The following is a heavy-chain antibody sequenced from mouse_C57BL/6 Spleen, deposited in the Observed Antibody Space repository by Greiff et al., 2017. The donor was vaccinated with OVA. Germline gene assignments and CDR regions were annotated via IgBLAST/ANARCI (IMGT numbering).Heavy chain of an antibody. V-gene: IGHV1-82*01. CDR3: ARAPELGPYYFDY. CDR1: GYAFSSSW. D-gene: IGHD4-1*01. J-gene: IGHJ2*01. CDR2: IYPGDGDT. Sequence: QVQLKQSGPELVKPGASVKISCKASGYAFSSSWMNWVKQRPGKGLEWIGRIYPGDGDTNYNGKFKGKATLTADKSSSTAYMQLSSLTSEDSAVYFCARAPELGPYYFDYWGQGTTLTVSS.